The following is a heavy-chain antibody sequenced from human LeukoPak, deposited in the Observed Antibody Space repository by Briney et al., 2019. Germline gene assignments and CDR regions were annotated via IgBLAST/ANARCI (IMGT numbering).Heavy chain of an antibody. V-gene: IGHV3-30-3*01. Sequence: PGGSLRLSCAASGFTFSSYAMHWVRQAPGKGLEWVAVISYDGSNKYYADSVKGRFTISRDNSKNTLYLQMNSLRAEDTAVYYCARAVRGKRQYSRGLKAPYYFDYWGQGTLVTVSS. CDR2: ISYDGSNK. CDR3: ARAVRGKRQYSRGLKAPYYFDY. D-gene: IGHD6-13*01. J-gene: IGHJ4*02. CDR1: GFTFSSYA.